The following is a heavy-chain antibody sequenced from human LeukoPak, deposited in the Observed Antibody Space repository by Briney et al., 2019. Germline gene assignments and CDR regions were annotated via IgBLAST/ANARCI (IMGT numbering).Heavy chain of an antibody. CDR2: VSSSSSYI. J-gene: IGHJ5*02. D-gene: IGHD2-2*01. Sequence: GGSLRLSCAASGFTFSSYSMNWVRQAPGKGLEWVSSVSSSSSYIYYADSVKGRFTISRDNAKNSLYLQMNSLRAEDTAVYYCARDERVVVVPAAAMRRGWFDPWGQGTLVTVSS. CDR1: GFTFSSYS. V-gene: IGHV3-21*01. CDR3: ARDERVVVVPAAAMRRGWFDP.